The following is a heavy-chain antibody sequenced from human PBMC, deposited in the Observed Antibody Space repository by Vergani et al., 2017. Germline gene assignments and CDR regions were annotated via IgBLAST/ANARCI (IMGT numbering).Heavy chain of an antibody. Sequence: QVQLVESGGGVVQPGRSLRLSCAASGFTFSSYAMHWVRQAPGKGLEWVAVISYDGSNKYYADSVKGRFTISRDNSKNTLYLQMNSLRAEDTAVYYCARDRGCDYWGQGTLVTVSS. J-gene: IGHJ4*02. CDR3: ARDRGCDY. CDR2: ISYDGSNK. CDR1: GFTFSSYA. V-gene: IGHV3-30-3*01. D-gene: IGHD3-10*01.